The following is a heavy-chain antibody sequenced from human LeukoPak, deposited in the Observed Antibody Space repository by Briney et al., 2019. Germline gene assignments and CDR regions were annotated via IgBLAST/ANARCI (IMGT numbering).Heavy chain of an antibody. CDR1: GYTFTDYY. V-gene: IGHV1-2*02. Sequence: ASVTVSFTASGYTFTDYYFHWVRQVPGQGLECMGGINPNTGGTNYPQKFQGRVTMTRDTSISTAYMELTSLRSDDTAVYYCARDLGGSTGAPWYYFDYWGQGTLVTVSS. CDR3: ARDLGGSTGAPWYYFDY. J-gene: IGHJ4*01. CDR2: INPNTGGT. D-gene: IGHD2-2*01.